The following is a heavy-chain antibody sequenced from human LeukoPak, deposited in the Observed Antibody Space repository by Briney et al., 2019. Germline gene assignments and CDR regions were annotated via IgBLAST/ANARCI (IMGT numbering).Heavy chain of an antibody. J-gene: IGHJ4*02. V-gene: IGHV5-51*01. CDR3: ARRSSYGDFDY. D-gene: IGHD4-17*01. CDR1: GYSFTTYW. Sequence: GESLKISCRASGYSFTTYWIGWVRQMPGKGLEWMGIIYPGDSDTRYSPSFQGQVTISADKSISTAYLQWSSLKASDTAMYYCARRSSYGDFDYWGQGTLVTVSS. CDR2: IYPGDSDT.